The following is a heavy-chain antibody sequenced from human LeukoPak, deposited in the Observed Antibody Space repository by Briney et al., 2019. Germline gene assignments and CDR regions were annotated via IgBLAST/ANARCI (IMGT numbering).Heavy chain of an antibody. D-gene: IGHD4-17*01. CDR1: GFTFDDYG. Sequence: PGGSLRLSCAASGFTFDDYGMSWVRQVPGKGLEWVSGINWNGGSTGYADSVKGRFTISRDNAKNSLYLQMNSLRAEDTALYYCARDYGDYVGPVAFDIWGQGTMVTVSS. CDR3: ARDYGDYVGPVAFDI. J-gene: IGHJ3*02. CDR2: INWNGGST. V-gene: IGHV3-20*04.